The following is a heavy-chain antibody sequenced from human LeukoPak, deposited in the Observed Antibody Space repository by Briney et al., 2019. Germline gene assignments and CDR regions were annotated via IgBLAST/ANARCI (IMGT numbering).Heavy chain of an antibody. V-gene: IGHV3-30*03. CDR1: GFTFNSYG. D-gene: IGHD1/OR15-1a*01. J-gene: IGHJ4*02. CDR2: ISYDGSNK. Sequence: GGSLRLSSAASGFTFNSYGMHWVRQAPGKGLEWVAVISYDGSNKYYADSVKGRFTISRDNSKNTLYLQMNSLRAEDTAVYYCAIQQWDYWGQGTLVTVSS. CDR3: AIQQWDY.